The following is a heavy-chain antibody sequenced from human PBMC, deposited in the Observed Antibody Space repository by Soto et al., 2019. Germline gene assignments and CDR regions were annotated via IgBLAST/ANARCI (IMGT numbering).Heavy chain of an antibody. V-gene: IGHV4-59*01. CDR3: ARDLYPQWFDP. Sequence: QVQLQESGPGLVKPSETLSLTCTVSGGSINSYYWSWIRQPPGKGLEWIGYIYYSGSTTYNPSLKSRVSISVDTSKNQFSLKLSSVTAADTAVYYCARDLYPQWFDPWGQGTLVTVSS. CDR2: IYYSGST. CDR1: GGSINSYY. J-gene: IGHJ5*02.